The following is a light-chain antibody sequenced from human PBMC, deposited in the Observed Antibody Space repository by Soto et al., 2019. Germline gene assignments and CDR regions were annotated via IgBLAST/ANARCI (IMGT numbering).Light chain of an antibody. Sequence: EVVLTQSPVTLTLSPGERATLSCRASQSISSYLAWYQHKPGQAPRLLIYDASNRATGIPARFSGGGSGTDFTLTISSLEPEDFAVYYCQQRSNWPLTFGGGTKVEIK. V-gene: IGKV3-11*01. CDR2: DAS. J-gene: IGKJ4*01. CDR1: QSISSY. CDR3: QQRSNWPLT.